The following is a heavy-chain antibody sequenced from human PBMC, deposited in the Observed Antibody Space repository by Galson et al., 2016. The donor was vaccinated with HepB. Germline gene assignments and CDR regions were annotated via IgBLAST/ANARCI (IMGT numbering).Heavy chain of an antibody. CDR2: ISSDGHTT. CDR3: ARDQTRRGPTTFDN. CDR1: GFTFRTYW. Sequence: SLRLSCAASGFTFRTYWMHWVRQSPGMGLVWVSRISSDGHTTTYADSVKGRFTISRDNGRNTLYLQMNSLGAEDTGVYYCARDQTRRGPTTFDNWGQGTLVTVSS. J-gene: IGHJ4*02. V-gene: IGHV3-74*03. D-gene: IGHD1-26*01.